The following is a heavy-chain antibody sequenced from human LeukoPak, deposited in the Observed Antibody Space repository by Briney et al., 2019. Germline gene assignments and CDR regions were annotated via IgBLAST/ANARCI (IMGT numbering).Heavy chain of an antibody. Sequence: GGSLRLSCVASGFTFSSHGMNWVRQAPGKGLEWVASIRSYSSYIHYADSVKGRFTISRDDAKKSLYLQMNSLRAEDTAVYFCARYAEVYYYIDVWGTGTTVTVSS. V-gene: IGHV3-21*01. CDR1: GFTFSSHG. J-gene: IGHJ6*03. CDR3: ARYAEVYYYIDV. D-gene: IGHD2-8*01. CDR2: IRSYSSYI.